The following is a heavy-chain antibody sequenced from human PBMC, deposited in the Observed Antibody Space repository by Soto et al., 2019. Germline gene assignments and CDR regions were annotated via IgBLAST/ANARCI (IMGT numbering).Heavy chain of an antibody. J-gene: IGHJ4*02. Sequence: QLQLQESGPGLVXXSXXXSLTCTVXXXSIXSSSYYWGWIRQPPGKGLEWIGSIYYSGSTYYNPSLKSRVTISVDTSKNQFSLKLSSVTAADTAXXYCXXXGSXSWYGYWGQGTLVTVSS. D-gene: IGHD6-13*01. CDR1: XXSIXSSSYY. CDR3: XXXGSXSWYGY. V-gene: IGHV4-39*01. CDR2: IYYSGST.